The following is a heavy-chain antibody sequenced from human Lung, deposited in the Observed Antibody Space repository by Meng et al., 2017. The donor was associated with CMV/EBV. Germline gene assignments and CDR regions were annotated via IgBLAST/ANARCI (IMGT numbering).Heavy chain of an antibody. V-gene: IGHV3-33*06. CDR1: GFPFSTYG. Sequence: GGSLRLXCAASGFPFSTYGMHWVRQAPGKGLEWVAVIWYDGSNTHYADSVKGRFTISRDNSKRTLDLQMNSLRGEDTAVYYCAKGPYCTTSNCHGGMAFDIWXRGTXVTVSS. D-gene: IGHD2-8*01. CDR2: IWYDGSNT. CDR3: AKGPYCTTSNCHGGMAFDI. J-gene: IGHJ3*02.